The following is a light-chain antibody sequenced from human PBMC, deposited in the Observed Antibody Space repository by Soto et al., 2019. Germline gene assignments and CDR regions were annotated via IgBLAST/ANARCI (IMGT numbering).Light chain of an antibody. J-gene: IGKJ4*01. CDR1: QSVLYSTNNKNY. CDR3: QQYYSTPLT. V-gene: IGKV4-1*01. CDR2: WAS. Sequence: DIVMTQSPDSLAVSLGERATINCRSSQSVLYSTNNKNYLVWYQQKPGQPPKLLIYWASTRESGVPDRFSGSGSGTDFTLTISGLQAEDVAVYYCQQYYSTPLTFGGGTKVEIK.